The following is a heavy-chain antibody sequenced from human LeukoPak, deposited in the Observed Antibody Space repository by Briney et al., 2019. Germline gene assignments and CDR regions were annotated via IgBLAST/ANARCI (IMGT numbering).Heavy chain of an antibody. D-gene: IGHD1-1*01. CDR3: ARDKLVFTTTSFEDYYYYMGV. CDR2: IYHSGSA. V-gene: IGHV4-38-2*02. J-gene: IGHJ6*03. Sequence: SETLSLTCTVSGYSISSGYYWGWIRQPPGKGLEWIGSIYHSGSAYYNPSLKSRVTISVDTSKNQFSLKLSSVTAADTAVYYCARDKLVFTTTSFEDYYYYMGVWGKGTTVTISS. CDR1: GYSISSGYY.